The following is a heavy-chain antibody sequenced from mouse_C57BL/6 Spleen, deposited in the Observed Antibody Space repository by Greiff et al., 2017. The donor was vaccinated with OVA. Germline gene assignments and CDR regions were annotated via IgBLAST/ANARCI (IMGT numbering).Heavy chain of an antibody. J-gene: IGHJ4*01. Sequence: VQLQQSGPGLVKPGASVKISCKASGYTFTDYYMNWVKQSHGKSLEWIGDINPNNGGTSYNQKFKGKATLTVDKSSRTAYMELRSLTSEDSAVYYCAREGSNYGAMDYWGQGTSVTVSS. D-gene: IGHD2-5*01. CDR1: GYTFTDYY. CDR3: AREGSNYGAMDY. CDR2: INPNNGGT. V-gene: IGHV1-26*01.